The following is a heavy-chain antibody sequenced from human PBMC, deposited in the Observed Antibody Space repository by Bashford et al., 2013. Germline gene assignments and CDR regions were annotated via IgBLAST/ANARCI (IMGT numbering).Heavy chain of an antibody. CDR2: ISSTGAHT. J-gene: IGHJ4*02. D-gene: IGHD7-27*01. CDR1: GFIFSGYS. CDR3: ARDILRWGSGYLDF. V-gene: IGHV3-21*06. Sequence: GSLRLSCSASGFIFSGYSMSWVRQAPGKGLEWVSSISSTGAHTSYADSVKGRFTVSRHNAWNSLELQMNSLTAGDTAVYFCARDILRWGSGYLDFWGQGARVTVSS.